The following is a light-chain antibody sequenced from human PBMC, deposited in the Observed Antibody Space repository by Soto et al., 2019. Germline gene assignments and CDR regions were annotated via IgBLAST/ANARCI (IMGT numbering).Light chain of an antibody. CDR1: SSDVGGYNY. Sequence: QSALTQPPSASGSPEQSVTISCTGTSSDVGGYNYVSWYQQHPGKAPKLMIYEVSKRPSGVPDRFSGSKSGNTASLTVSGLEAEDEADYFCTSYVGSNPRVLIGGGTKLTVL. CDR2: EVS. J-gene: IGLJ2*01. V-gene: IGLV2-8*01. CDR3: TSYVGSNPRVL.